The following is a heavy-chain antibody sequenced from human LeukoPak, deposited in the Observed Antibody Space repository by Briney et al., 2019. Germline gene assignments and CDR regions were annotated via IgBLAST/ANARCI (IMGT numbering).Heavy chain of an antibody. CDR3: ARDLLDCGGPKCSDY. CDR2: ITHDGSNK. V-gene: IGHV3-30-3*01. Sequence: GGSLRPSCAASGFTFENYRMHWVRQAPGKGLEWVSLITHDGSNKYYADSVKGRFTISRDNSKNTVHLQMSSLRTEDTAMYYCARDLLDCGGPKCSDYGGQGTLVTVSS. D-gene: IGHD2-21*01. CDR1: GFTFENYR. J-gene: IGHJ4*02.